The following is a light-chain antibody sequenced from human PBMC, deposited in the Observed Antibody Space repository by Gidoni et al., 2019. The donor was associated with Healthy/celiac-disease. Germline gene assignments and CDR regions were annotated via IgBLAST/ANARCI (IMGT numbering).Light chain of an antibody. CDR1: QSVSSY. V-gene: IGKV3-11*01. J-gene: IGKJ5*01. CDR2: DAS. CDR3: QQRSNWPPSIT. Sequence: EIVLTQSPATLSLSPGERATLSCRASQSVSSYLAWYQQKPGKAPRLLIYDASNRATGIPARFSGSGSVTDFTLSLRSLEPEDFAVYYCQQRSNWPPSITFGQGTRLEIK.